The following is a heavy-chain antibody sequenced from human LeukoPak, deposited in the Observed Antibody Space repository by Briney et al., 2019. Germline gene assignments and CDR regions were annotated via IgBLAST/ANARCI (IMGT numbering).Heavy chain of an antibody. CDR1: GCTFTSYD. V-gene: IGHV1-8*01. CDR2: MNPNTGNT. Sequence: ASVKVSCKASGCTFTSYDINWVRQATGQGLEWMGWMNPNTGNTGYAQKFQGRVTMTRNTSISTAYMELSSLRSEDTAVYYCARGDYHSYYGSGSYNYWGQGTLVTVSS. CDR3: ARGDYHSYYGSGSYNY. D-gene: IGHD3-10*01. J-gene: IGHJ4*02.